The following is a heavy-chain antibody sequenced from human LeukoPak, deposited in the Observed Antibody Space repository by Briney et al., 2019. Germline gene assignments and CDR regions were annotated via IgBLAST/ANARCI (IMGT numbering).Heavy chain of an antibody. V-gene: IGHV1-46*01. CDR2: INPSGGST. J-gene: IGHJ5*02. CDR1: GYTFTSYY. D-gene: IGHD4-17*01. Sequence: ASVKVSCKASGYTFTSYYMHWVRQAPGQGLEWMGIINPSGGSTSYAQKFQGRVTMTRDTSTSTVYMELSSLRSEDTAVYYCARDLSVSTVTASWFDPWGQGTLVTVSS. CDR3: ARDLSVSTVTASWFDP.